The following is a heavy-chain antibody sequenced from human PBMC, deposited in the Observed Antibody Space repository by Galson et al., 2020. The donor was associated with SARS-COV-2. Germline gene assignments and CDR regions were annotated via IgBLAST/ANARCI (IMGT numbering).Heavy chain of an antibody. CDR3: ASEGSSSWYRDYYYGMDV. CDR2: ISSSGSTI. CDR1: GFTFSDYY. Sequence: GGSLRLSCAASGFTFSDYYMSWIRQAPGKGLEWVSYISSSGSTIYYADSVKGRFTISRDNAKNSLYLQMNSLRAEDTAVYYCASEGSSSWYRDYYYGMDVWGQGTTVTVSS. D-gene: IGHD6-13*01. V-gene: IGHV3-11*01. J-gene: IGHJ6*02.